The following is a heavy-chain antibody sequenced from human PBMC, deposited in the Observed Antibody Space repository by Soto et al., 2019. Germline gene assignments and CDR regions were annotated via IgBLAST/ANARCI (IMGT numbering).Heavy chain of an antibody. CDR2: IRSKAYGGTT. D-gene: IGHD3-3*01. Sequence: GGSLRLSCTASGFTFGDYAMSWFRQAPGKGLEWVGFIRSKAYGGTTEYAASVKGRFTISRDDSKSIAYLQMNSLKTEDTAVYYCTRDGLYDFWSGYSPMFDYWGQGTLVTVSS. CDR1: GFTFGDYA. J-gene: IGHJ4*02. V-gene: IGHV3-49*03. CDR3: TRDGLYDFWSGYSPMFDY.